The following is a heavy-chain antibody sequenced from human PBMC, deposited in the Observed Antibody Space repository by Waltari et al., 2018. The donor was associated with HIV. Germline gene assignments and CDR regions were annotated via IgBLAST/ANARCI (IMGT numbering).Heavy chain of an antibody. J-gene: IGHJ3*02. V-gene: IGHV1-69*01. CDR1: GGTFSSYA. D-gene: IGHD6-19*01. CDR2: IIPIFGTS. Sequence: QVQLVHSGAEVKKPGSSVKVSCKSSGGTFSSYAIGWVRQAPGQGLEWLGGIIPIFGTSIYAQNFQGRVTITADESTSTAYMELSSLRSEDTAVYYCSRMNEVAVAGTGFDAFDIWGQGTKVTVSS. CDR3: SRMNEVAVAGTGFDAFDI.